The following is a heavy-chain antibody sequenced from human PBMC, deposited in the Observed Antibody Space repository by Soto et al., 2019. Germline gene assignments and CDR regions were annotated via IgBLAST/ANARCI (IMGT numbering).Heavy chain of an antibody. CDR1: GFTFSTYS. CDR3: ARSDEATVVTNYYYYAMDV. V-gene: IGHV3-21*01. Sequence: GGSLRLSCAASGFTFSTYSMNWVRQAPGKGLEWVSSISFSSSYIYYADSLKGRFTISRDNAKNSLYLQMNSLRAEDTAVYYCARSDEATVVTNYYYYAMDVWGPGTNVTVSS. CDR2: ISFSSSYI. D-gene: IGHD4-17*01. J-gene: IGHJ6*02.